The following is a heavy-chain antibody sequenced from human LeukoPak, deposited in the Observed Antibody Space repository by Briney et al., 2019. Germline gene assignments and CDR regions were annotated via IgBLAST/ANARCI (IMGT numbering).Heavy chain of an antibody. D-gene: IGHD1-26*01. J-gene: IGHJ4*02. Sequence: GGSLRLSCAASGFSFSSYAMCWVRQAPGKGQEWLSAISGSGGSTYYADSVKGRFTISRDNSKNTLYLQMNSLRAEDTAVYYCAKDDSSGSYYSLWGQGTLVTVSS. CDR2: ISGSGGST. V-gene: IGHV3-23*01. CDR1: GFSFSSYA. CDR3: AKDDSSGSYYSL.